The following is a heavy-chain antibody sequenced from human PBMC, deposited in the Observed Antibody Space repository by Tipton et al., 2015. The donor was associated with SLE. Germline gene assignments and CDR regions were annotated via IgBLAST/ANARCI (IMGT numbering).Heavy chain of an antibody. D-gene: IGHD2/OR15-2a*01. CDR1: GGSISSYH. CDR2: MSYTGTN. J-gene: IGHJ4*02. Sequence: TLSLTCTVSGGSISSYHWSWIRQPPGKGLEWIGYMSYTGTNNYNPSLRSRVTISGDTSTNQFSLKLTSVSAADTAVYYCARLTPLSCFSYFDSWGQGSLVTVSS. V-gene: IGHV4-59*13. CDR3: ARLTPLSCFSYFDS.